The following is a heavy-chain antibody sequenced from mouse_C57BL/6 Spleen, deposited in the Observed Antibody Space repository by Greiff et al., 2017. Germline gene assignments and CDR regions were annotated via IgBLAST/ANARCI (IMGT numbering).Heavy chain of an antibody. CDR3: TGYGSGAY. CDR2: IDPEDGDT. V-gene: IGHV14-1*01. D-gene: IGHD1-1*01. CDR1: GFNIKDYY. J-gene: IGHJ3*01. Sequence: VQLQQSGAELVRPGASVQLSCTASGFNIKDYYMHWVKQRPEQGLEWIGRIDPEDGDTEYAPKFQGKATMTADTSANTAYLQLSSLTSEDTAVYYCTGYGSGAYWGQGTLVTVSA.